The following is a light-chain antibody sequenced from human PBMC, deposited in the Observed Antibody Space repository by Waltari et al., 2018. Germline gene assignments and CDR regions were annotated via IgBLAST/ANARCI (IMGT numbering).Light chain of an antibody. CDR2: QNT. J-gene: IGLJ2*01. CDR3: QAWDSGVV. Sequence: SYELPQPPSVSVSPGQTASIPCSGDKLGNKFAYWYQQKAGQSPVLVIYQNTKRPSGIPERFSGSNSGNTATLTISGTQAMDEADYYCQAWDSGVVFGGGTKLTVL. CDR1: KLGNKF. V-gene: IGLV3-1*01.